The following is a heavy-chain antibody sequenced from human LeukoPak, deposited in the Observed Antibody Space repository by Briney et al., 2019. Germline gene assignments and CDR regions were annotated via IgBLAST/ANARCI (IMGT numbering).Heavy chain of an antibody. CDR2: TYYRSKWYH. V-gene: IGHV6-1*01. J-gene: IGHJ4*02. Sequence: SQTLSLTCALSGDTVSSNSAAWNWIRQSPSRGLEWLGRTYYRSKWYHDYAPSVKSRMTINPHTSKNQVSVQLKSVIPEDTAVYYCARGTNDYADPVFDSWGQGTLVTVSS. CDR1: GDTVSSNSAA. CDR3: ARGTNDYADPVFDS. D-gene: IGHD4-17*01.